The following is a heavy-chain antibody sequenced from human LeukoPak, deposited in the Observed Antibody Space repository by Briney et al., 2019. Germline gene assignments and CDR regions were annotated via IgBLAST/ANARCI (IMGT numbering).Heavy chain of an antibody. CDR3: AKGRDGYNPDY. Sequence: ASVKVSCKASGYTFTCYYVHWVRQAPGQGLEWMGRIDPNSGGTNYAQKFQGRVTTTRDTSINTAYMELSRLRSDDTAVYYCAKGRDGYNPDYWGQGTLVTVSS. V-gene: IGHV1-2*06. J-gene: IGHJ4*02. D-gene: IGHD5-24*01. CDR1: GYTFTCYY. CDR2: IDPNSGGT.